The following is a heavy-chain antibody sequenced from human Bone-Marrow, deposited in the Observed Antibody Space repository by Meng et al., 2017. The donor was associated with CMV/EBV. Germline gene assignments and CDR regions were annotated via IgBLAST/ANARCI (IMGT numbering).Heavy chain of an antibody. CDR1: GYTVAEYY. V-gene: IGHV1-46*01. CDR2: IDPRGGGT. D-gene: IGHD1-7*01. CDR3: ATLGAGTRDY. J-gene: IGHJ4*02. Sequence: SGETAGYTVAEYYLDWGGKGPGQGRRWMGVIDPRGGGTSYARKFQGRVTLTRDTSTTTIYMELRSLRFEDTAVYYCATLGAGTRDYWGQGTLVTVSS.